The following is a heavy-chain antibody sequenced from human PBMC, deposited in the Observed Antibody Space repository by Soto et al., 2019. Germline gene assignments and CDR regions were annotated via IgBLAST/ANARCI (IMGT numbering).Heavy chain of an antibody. CDR3: AREVRRYQLLLGSPGYYYMDV. CDR1: GGTFSSYT. Sequence: QVQLVQSGAEVKKPGSSVKVSCKASGGTFSSYTISWVRQAPGQGLEWMGRIIPILGIANNAQKFQGRVTNTADKSTSTAYMELSSLRSEETAVYYCAREVRRYQLLLGSPGYYYMDVWGKGTTVTVSS. V-gene: IGHV1-69*08. CDR2: IIPILGIA. D-gene: IGHD2-2*01. J-gene: IGHJ6*03.